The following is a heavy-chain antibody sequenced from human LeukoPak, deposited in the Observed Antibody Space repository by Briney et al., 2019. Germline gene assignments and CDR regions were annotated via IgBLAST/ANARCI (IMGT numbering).Heavy chain of an antibody. CDR2: INHSGST. CDR3: AGDPGATDYYFDY. J-gene: IGHJ4*02. Sequence: SETLSLTYAVYGGSFSGYYWSWIRQPPGKGLEWIGEINHSGSTNYNPSLKSRVTISVDTSKNQFSLKLSSVTAADTAVYYCAGDPGATDYYFDYWGQGTLVTVSS. V-gene: IGHV4-34*01. D-gene: IGHD1-26*01. CDR1: GGSFSGYY.